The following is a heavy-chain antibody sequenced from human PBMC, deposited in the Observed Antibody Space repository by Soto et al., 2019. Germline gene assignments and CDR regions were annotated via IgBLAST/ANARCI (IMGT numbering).Heavy chain of an antibody. D-gene: IGHD4-17*01. CDR2: ISYDGSNN. V-gene: IGHV3-30*18. J-gene: IGHJ3*02. CDR1: GFTFSSYG. Sequence: QVQLVESGGGVVQPGRSLRLSCAASGFTFSSYGMHWVRQAPGKGLEWVAVISYDGSNNYYADSVKGRFTISRDNSKNTLYLQMNSPRAEETAVYYCAKDRREYGHDAFDIWGKGTMVTVSS. CDR3: AKDRREYGHDAFDI.